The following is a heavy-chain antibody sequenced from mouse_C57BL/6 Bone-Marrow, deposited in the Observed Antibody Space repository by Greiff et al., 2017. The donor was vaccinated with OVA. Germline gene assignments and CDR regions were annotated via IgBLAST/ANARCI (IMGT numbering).Heavy chain of an antibody. CDR3: ARQRWFYAMDY. J-gene: IGHJ4*01. D-gene: IGHD2-3*01. CDR1: GFTFSSYG. Sequence: EVQGVESGGDLVKPGGSLKLSCAASGFTFSSYGMSWVRQTPDKRLEWVATISSGGSCTYYPDSVKGRFTISRDNAKNTLYLQMSSLKSEDTAMYYCARQRWFYAMDYWGQGTSVTVSS. V-gene: IGHV5-6*01. CDR2: ISSGGSCT.